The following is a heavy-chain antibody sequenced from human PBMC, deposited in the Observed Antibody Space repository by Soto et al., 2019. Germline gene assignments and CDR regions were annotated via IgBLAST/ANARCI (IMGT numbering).Heavy chain of an antibody. CDR3: ATLDIVVVPAAPAGGYYYGMDV. CDR2: IKQDGNEK. CDR1: GFTFSDYW. V-gene: IGHV3-7*01. J-gene: IGHJ6*02. Sequence: GGSLRLSCAVSGFTFSDYWMSWVRQAPGKGLEWVANIKQDGNEKYYVDSVKGRFTISRDNAKSSLYLQMNSLRAEDTAVYYCATLDIVVVPAAPAGGYYYGMDVWGQGTTVTVSS. D-gene: IGHD2-2*03.